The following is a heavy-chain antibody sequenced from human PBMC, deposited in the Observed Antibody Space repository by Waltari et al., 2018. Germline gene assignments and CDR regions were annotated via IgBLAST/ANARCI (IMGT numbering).Heavy chain of an antibody. CDR2: IYSGGSS. Sequence: EVQVVESGGGLIQPGGSLRLSRAVSGFIVSSNYMSWVRQAPGKGLGWVSVIYSGGSSYYVDSVKGRFTISRDNSKNTIYLEMNSLRGEDTAVYFCVGHRFGSGSYFDYWGQGTPVTVSS. D-gene: IGHD3-10*01. CDR3: VGHRFGSGSYFDY. V-gene: IGHV3-53*01. J-gene: IGHJ4*02. CDR1: GFIVSSNY.